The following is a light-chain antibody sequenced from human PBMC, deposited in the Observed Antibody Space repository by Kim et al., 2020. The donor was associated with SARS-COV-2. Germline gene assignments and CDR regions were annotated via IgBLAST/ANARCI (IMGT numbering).Light chain of an antibody. CDR1: ALPNQY. Sequence: SYELTQPPSVSVSPGQTARLTCSGDALPNQYVYWFQQKPGQAPVQLIYKDTERPPGIPERFSGSTSGTTLTLTISGVQAEDEADYYCQSSDSSGTSWVFGGGTKLTVL. J-gene: IGLJ3*02. V-gene: IGLV3-25*03. CDR3: QSSDSSGTSWV. CDR2: KDT.